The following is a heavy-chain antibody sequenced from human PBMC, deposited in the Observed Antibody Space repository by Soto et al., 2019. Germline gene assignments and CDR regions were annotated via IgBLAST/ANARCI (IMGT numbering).Heavy chain of an antibody. D-gene: IGHD2-8*01. Sequence: QGQLVQSGAEVKKPGSSVKVSCKASGGSFSSYVISWQLQAPGQGLEWMGGIIPIFGTASYAQKFQGRVTITADESTSTADMELSRLKSEDTAVYYCARPMAYAMRGWDGMDVWCQVTTVTVSS. J-gene: IGHJ6*02. V-gene: IGHV1-69*01. CDR2: IIPIFGTA. CDR1: GGSFSSYV. CDR3: ARPMAYAMRGWDGMDV.